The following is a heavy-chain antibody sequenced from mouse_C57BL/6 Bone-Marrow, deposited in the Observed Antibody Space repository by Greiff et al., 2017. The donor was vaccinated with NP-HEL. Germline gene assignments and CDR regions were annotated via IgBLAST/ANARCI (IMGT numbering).Heavy chain of an antibody. D-gene: IGHD2-4*01. J-gene: IGHJ3*01. Sequence: VNVVESGAELMKPGASVKLSCKATGYTFTGYWIEWVKQRPGHGLEWIGEILPGSGSTNYNEKFKGKATFTADTASNTADMQLSSRTTEDSAIYYCASFYYDYGGGFAYWGQGTLVTVSA. CDR1: GYTFTGYW. V-gene: IGHV1-9*01. CDR2: ILPGSGST. CDR3: ASFYYDYGGGFAY.